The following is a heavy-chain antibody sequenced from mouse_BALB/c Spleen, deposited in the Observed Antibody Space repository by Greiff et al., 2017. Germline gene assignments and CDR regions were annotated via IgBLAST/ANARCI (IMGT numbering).Heavy chain of an antibody. CDR3: TRSGFRYAMDY. CDR2: IYPGSGST. CDR1: GYTFTSYW. D-gene: IGHD3-1*01. V-gene: IGHV1S22*01. Sequence: LQQPGSELVRPGASVKLSCKASGYTFTSYWMHWVKQRPGQGLEWIGNIYPGSGSTNYDEKFKSKATLTVDTSSSTAYMQLSSLTSEDSAVYYCTRSGFRYAMDYWGQGTSVTVSS. J-gene: IGHJ4*01.